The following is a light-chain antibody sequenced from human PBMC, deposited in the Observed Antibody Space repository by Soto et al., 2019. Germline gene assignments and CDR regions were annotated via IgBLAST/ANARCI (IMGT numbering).Light chain of an antibody. CDR2: GAS. J-gene: IGKJ5*01. Sequence: IVLPESPGTLSFAPGERATLSCRASQSVSSSFLAWYQQKPGQAPRLLIYGASSRATGIPDRFSGTGSETDFTLTISRLEPEDFAVYYCQQYDNSPITFGQGTRLETK. CDR3: QQYDNSPIT. V-gene: IGKV3-20*01. CDR1: QSVSSSF.